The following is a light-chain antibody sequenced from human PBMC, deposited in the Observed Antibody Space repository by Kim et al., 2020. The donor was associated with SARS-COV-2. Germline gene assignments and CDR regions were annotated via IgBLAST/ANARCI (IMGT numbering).Light chain of an antibody. Sequence: QPVLTQPPSASASLGASVTLTCTLSSGYSNYKVDWYQQRPGKGPRFVMRVGTGGIVGSKGDGIPDRFSVLGSGLNRYLTIKNIQEEDESDYHCGADHGSWINSPFGGGAKVTV. J-gene: IGLJ2*01. CDR2: VGTGGIVG. V-gene: IGLV9-49*01. CDR3: GADHGSWINSP. CDR1: SGYSNYK.